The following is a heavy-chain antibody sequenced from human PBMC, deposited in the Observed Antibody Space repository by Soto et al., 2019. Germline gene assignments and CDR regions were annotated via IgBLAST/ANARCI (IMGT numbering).Heavy chain of an antibody. CDR3: AREILRGDYVYYFDY. D-gene: IGHD4-17*01. CDR1: GGSVSSGSYY. V-gene: IGHV4-61*01. Sequence: SETLSLTCTVSGGSVSSGSYYWSWIRQPPGKGLEWIGYIYYSGSTSYNPSLKSRVTISVDTSKNQFSLKLSSVTAADTAVYYCAREILRGDYVYYFDYWGQGTLVTVSS. J-gene: IGHJ4*02. CDR2: IYYSGST.